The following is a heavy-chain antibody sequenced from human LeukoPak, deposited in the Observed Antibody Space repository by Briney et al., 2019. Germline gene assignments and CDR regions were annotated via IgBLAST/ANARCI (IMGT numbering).Heavy chain of an antibody. Sequence: ASVKVSCKASGYTFTGYYMHWVRQAPGQGLEWMGWINPDSGGRNYAQKFQGRVTMTRDTSISTAYMELSRLRSDDTAVYYCAREWQLLAYCGGDCYSFFDFWGQGTLVTVSS. V-gene: IGHV1-2*02. CDR3: AREWQLLAYCGGDCYSFFDF. J-gene: IGHJ4*02. CDR1: GYTFTGYY. D-gene: IGHD2-21*02. CDR2: INPDSGGR.